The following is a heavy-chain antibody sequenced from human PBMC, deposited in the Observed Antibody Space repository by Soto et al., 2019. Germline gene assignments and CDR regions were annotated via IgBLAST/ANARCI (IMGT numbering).Heavy chain of an antibody. CDR3: ARRGYSGYEDYYYYYMDV. D-gene: IGHD5-12*01. J-gene: IGHJ6*03. Sequence: PGESLKISCKGSGYSFTSYWIGWVRQVPGKGLEWMGIIYPGDSDTRYSPSFQGQVTISADKSISTAYLQWSSLKASDTAMYYCARRGYSGYEDYYYYYMDVWGKGTTVTVSS. CDR2: IYPGDSDT. V-gene: IGHV5-51*01. CDR1: GYSFTSYW.